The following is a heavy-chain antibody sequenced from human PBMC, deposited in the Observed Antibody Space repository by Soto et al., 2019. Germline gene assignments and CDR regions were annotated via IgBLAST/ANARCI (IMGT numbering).Heavy chain of an antibody. CDR2: IYYSGST. CDR1: GGSISSGVYY. V-gene: IGHV4-31*03. CDR3: ARDQGRAPAGTNGFDP. Sequence: PSETLSLTCTVSGGSISSGVYYWSWIRHHPGKGLEWIGYIYYSGSTYYNPSLKSRVTISVDTSKNQFSLKLSSVTAADTAVYYCARDQGRAPAGTNGFDPWGEGTLV. D-gene: IGHD6-13*01. J-gene: IGHJ5*02.